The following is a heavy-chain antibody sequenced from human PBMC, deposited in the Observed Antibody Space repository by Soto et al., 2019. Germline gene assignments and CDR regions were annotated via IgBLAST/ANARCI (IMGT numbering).Heavy chain of an antibody. CDR2: IYYSGST. J-gene: IGHJ2*01. CDR1: GGSISSYY. CDR3: ARVLPVTYYWYFDL. V-gene: IGHV4-59*01. D-gene: IGHD4-17*01. Sequence: QVQLQESGPGLVKPSETLSLTCTVSGGSISSYYWSWIRQPPGKGLEWIGYIYYSGSTNYNPSLKSRVTISVDTSKNQFSLKLSSVTAADTAVYYCARVLPVTYYWYFDLWGRGTLVTVSS.